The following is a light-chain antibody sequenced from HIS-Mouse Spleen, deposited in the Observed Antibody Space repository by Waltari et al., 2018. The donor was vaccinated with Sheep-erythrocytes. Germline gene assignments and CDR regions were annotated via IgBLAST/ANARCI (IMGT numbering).Light chain of an antibody. J-gene: IGLJ3*02. V-gene: IGLV2-23*01. CDR3: CSYAGSSTPWV. Sequence: QSALTQPASVSGSPGQSITISCTGTSSDVGSYNLVSLYQQHPGKAPKLMIYEGGKRPSGVSNRFSGANAGNTASLTISGLQAEDEADYYCCSYAGSSTPWVFGGGTKLTVL. CDR2: EGG. CDR1: SSDVGSYNL.